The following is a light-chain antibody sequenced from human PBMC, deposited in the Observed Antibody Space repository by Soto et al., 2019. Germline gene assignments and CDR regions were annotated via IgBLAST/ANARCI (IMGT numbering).Light chain of an antibody. CDR1: QSVSRH. CDR2: DAS. CDR3: QQRNNWPPVA. J-gene: IGKJ4*01. V-gene: IGKV3-11*01. Sequence: VFTQSPCTLSLSPGERATLSCRASQSVSRHLAWYQQKPGQAPRLLIYDASNRATGIPARFSGSGSGTDFTLTISSLEPEDFAVYYCQQRNNWPPVAFGGGTKVAIK.